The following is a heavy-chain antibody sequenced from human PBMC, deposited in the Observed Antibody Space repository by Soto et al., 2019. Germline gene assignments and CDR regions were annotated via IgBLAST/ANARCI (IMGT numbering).Heavy chain of an antibody. Sequence: QITLKESGPTLVKPTQTLTLTCTFSGFSLSTSGVGVVWIRQPPGKALEWLGIIYWDDDKRYRPSLKSRLTITKDNSKYQVFLTITNMDPVDTGTYYCAHNLVAGTSWFDPWGQGTLVTVSA. CDR1: GFSLSTSGVG. J-gene: IGHJ5*02. CDR2: IYWDDDK. D-gene: IGHD6-19*01. V-gene: IGHV2-5*02. CDR3: AHNLVAGTSWFDP.